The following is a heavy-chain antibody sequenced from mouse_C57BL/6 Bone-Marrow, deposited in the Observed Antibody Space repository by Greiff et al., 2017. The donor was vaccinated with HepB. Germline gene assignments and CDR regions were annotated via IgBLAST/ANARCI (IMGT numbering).Heavy chain of an antibody. CDR2: IYPGSGST. CDR3: ARSGFTTVAGY. J-gene: IGHJ2*01. CDR1: GYTFPSYW. Sequence: QVQLQQPGAELVKPGASVKMSCKASGYTFPSYWITWVKQRPGQGLEWIGDIYPGSGSTNYNEKFKSKATLTVDTSSSTAYMQLSSLTSEDSAVYYCARSGFTTVAGYWGQGTTLTVSS. D-gene: IGHD1-1*01. V-gene: IGHV1-55*01.